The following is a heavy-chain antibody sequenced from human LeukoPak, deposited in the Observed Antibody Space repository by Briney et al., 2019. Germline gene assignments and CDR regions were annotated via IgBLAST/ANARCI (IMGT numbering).Heavy chain of an antibody. J-gene: IGHJ4*02. CDR1: RFTFSNYD. Sequence: GGSLRLSCEASRFTFSNYDMLWVRQAPGKGLEWVSSIDTSSRYIYYGDSVKGRFTISRDNAKNSLYLQMNSLRAEDTAVYYCARRAKTERGHSYGLDYWGQGTLVTVSS. CDR2: IDTSSRYI. V-gene: IGHV3-21*01. CDR3: ARRAKTERGHSYGLDY. D-gene: IGHD5-18*01.